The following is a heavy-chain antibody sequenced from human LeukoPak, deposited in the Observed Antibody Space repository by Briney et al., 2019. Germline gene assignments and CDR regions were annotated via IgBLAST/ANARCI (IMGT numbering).Heavy chain of an antibody. V-gene: IGHV3-30*18. CDR2: ISYDGSDK. CDR3: AKETSYYGSGSHFGY. CDR1: GFTFDNYG. J-gene: IGHJ4*02. D-gene: IGHD3-10*01. Sequence: GRSLRLSCAASGFTFDNYGMHWVRQAPGKGLEWVAIISYDGSDKYYADSVKGRFTISRDNSKNTLYLQMNSLRAEDTAVYYCAKETSYYGSGSHFGYWGQGTLVTVSS.